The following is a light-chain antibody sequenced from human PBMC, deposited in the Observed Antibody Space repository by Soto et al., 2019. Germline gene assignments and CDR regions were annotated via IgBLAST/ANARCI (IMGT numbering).Light chain of an antibody. CDR1: SSDVGVYNY. V-gene: IGLV2-11*01. J-gene: IGLJ2*01. CDR2: DVS. CDR3: CSYAGTYPVG. Sequence: QSALTQPRSVSGSPGQSVSISCTGTSSDVGVYNYVSWYQQHPGKAPKLMIYDVSKRPSGVPDRFSGSKSGNTASLTISGLQAEDEADYYCCSYAGTYPVGFGGGTK.